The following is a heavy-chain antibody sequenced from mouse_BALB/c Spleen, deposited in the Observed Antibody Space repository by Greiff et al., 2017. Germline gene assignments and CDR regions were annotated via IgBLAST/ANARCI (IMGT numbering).Heavy chain of an antibody. D-gene: IGHD2-1*01. J-gene: IGHJ4*01. CDR1: GFTFSSFG. CDR2: ISSGSSTI. CDR3: ARRYGNYDAMDY. Sequence: DVHLVESGGGLVQPGGSRKLSCAASGFTFSSFGMHWVRQAPEKGLEWVAYISSGSSTIYYADTVKGRFTISRDNPKNTLFLQMTSLRSEDTAMYYCARRYGNYDAMDYWGQGTSVTVSS. V-gene: IGHV5-17*02.